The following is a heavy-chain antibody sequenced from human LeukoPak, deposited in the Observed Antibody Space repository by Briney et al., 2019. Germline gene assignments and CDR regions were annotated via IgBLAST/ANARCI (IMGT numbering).Heavy chain of an antibody. Sequence: GGSLRLSCAASGFTISSNYLSWVRQAPGEGLEWVSGISWDGGSTSYADSVKGRFTISRDNAKNSLYLQMNSLRAEDTAFYHCVFSSYGPYLYGINIWGHGTMVTVSS. CDR2: ISWDGGST. D-gene: IGHD2-8*01. CDR1: GFTISSNY. J-gene: IGHJ3*02. V-gene: IGHV3-20*01. CDR3: VFSSYGPYLYGINI.